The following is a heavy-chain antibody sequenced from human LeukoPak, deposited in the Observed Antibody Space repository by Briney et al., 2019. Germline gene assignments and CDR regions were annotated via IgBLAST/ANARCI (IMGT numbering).Heavy chain of an antibody. V-gene: IGHV4-59*01. Sequence: SETLSLTCTVSGASISSYYWSWIRQPPGKGLEWIGYIYYSGSTNYNPSLKGRVTISVVTSKNQFSLKLNFVTAADTAVYYCARGANWNLGAFDIWGQGTMVTVSS. CDR3: ARGANWNLGAFDI. CDR2: IYYSGST. D-gene: IGHD1-7*01. J-gene: IGHJ3*02. CDR1: GASISSYY.